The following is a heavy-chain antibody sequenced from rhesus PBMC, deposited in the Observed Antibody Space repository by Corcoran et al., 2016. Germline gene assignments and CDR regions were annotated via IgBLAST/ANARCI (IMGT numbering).Heavy chain of an antibody. CDR1: GASISSYW. J-gene: IGHJ5-1*01. D-gene: IGHD6-25*01. V-gene: IGHV4-80*01. CDR2: INGNSGST. CDR3: ARKYSGSWNRFDV. Sequence: QVQLQESGPGLVKPSETLSLTCAVSGASISSYWWSCLRQSPGKGLEWIGEINGNSGSTYYNPSLKSRVTISKDASKNQFALKVNSVTAADTAVYYCARKYSGSWNRFDVWGPGVLVTVSS.